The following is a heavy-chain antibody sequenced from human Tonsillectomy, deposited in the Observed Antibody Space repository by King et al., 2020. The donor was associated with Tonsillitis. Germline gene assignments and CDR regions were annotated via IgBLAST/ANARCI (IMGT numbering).Heavy chain of an antibody. D-gene: IGHD1-1*01. CDR2: INQDGSQK. CDR3: AGDPDWDDGWGDY. CDR1: GFTFTDYW. Sequence: VQLVESGGGLVQPGGSLRLSCEVSGFTFTDYWMTWVRQAPGKGLEWVAHINQDGSQKDYVDSVKGRFTISRDNAKNSLYLQMNSLRAEDTAVYYCAGDPDWDDGWGDYWGQATLVTVSS. J-gene: IGHJ4*02. V-gene: IGHV3-7*03.